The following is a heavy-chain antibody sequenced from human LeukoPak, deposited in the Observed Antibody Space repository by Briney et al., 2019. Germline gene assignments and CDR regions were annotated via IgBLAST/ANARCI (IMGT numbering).Heavy chain of an antibody. Sequence: SETLSLTCTVSGGSISSYYWSWIRQPPGKGLEWIGYIYYSGSTHYNPSLKSRVTISVDTSKNQFSLKLNSVTAADTAVYYCARYDPGAFDYWGQGTLVTVSS. CDR2: IYYSGST. J-gene: IGHJ4*02. V-gene: IGHV4-59*08. CDR3: ARYDPGAFDY. CDR1: GGSISSYY. D-gene: IGHD3-16*01.